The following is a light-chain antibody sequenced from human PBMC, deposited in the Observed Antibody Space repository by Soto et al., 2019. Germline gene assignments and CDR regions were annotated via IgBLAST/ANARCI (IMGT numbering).Light chain of an antibody. Sequence: EIVFTQSAGPLSLSPWERATLSCRASQSVRSNLAWYQQQPGQAPRLLIYGSSNRATGIPDRFSGSGSGTDFTLTISRLEPEDFAVYYCQQYGSSSWTFGQGTKVDIK. CDR2: GSS. CDR1: QSVRSN. CDR3: QQYGSSSWT. V-gene: IGKV3-20*01. J-gene: IGKJ1*01.